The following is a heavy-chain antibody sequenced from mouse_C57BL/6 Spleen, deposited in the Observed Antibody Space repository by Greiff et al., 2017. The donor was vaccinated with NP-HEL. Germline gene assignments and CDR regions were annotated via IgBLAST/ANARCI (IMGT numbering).Heavy chain of an antibody. D-gene: IGHD2-10*01. J-gene: IGHJ4*01. V-gene: IGHV5-17*01. CDR3: ARNSLLWVAMDY. CDR2: ISSGSSTI. Sequence: EVKLMESGGGLVKPGGSLKLSCAASGFTFSDYGMHWVRQAPEKGLEWVAYISSGSSTIYYADTVKGRFTIYRDNAKNTLFLQMTSLRSEDTAMYYCARNSLLWVAMDYWGQGTSVTVSS. CDR1: GFTFSDYG.